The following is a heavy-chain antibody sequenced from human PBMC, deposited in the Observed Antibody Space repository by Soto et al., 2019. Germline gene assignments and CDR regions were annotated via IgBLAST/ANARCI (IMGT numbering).Heavy chain of an antibody. J-gene: IGHJ4*02. D-gene: IGHD1-1*01. CDR1: GFTFSDYY. CDR2: SSNSGTFT. Sequence: KAXGSLTLSCEGAGFTFSDYYMSWIRQAPGKGLEWISYSSNSGTFTKYADSVKGRFSISRDNTKNLLFLQMNSLRAEDTALYYCARSGDNYNPLDYWGQGTPVTVSS. V-gene: IGHV3-11*06. CDR3: ARSGDNYNPLDY.